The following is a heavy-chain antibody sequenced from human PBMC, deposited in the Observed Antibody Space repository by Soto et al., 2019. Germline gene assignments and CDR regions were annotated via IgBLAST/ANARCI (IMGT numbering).Heavy chain of an antibody. V-gene: IGHV3-9*01. CDR1: GFTFDDYA. D-gene: IGHD6-19*01. CDR3: ANFGPQDYSSGWYGYFQH. J-gene: IGHJ1*01. Sequence: GGSLRLSCAASGFTFDDYAMHWVRQAPGKGLEWVSGISWNSGSIGYADSVKGRFTISRDNAKNSLYLQMNSLRAEDTALYYCANFGPQDYSSGWYGYFQHWGQGTLVTVSS. CDR2: ISWNSGSI.